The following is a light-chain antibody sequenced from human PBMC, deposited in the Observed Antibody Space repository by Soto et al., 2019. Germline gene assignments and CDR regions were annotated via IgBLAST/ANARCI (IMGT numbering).Light chain of an antibody. CDR3: SSYAGSNNPYV. J-gene: IGLJ1*01. CDR1: STGVGGYNY. CDR2: DVS. Sequence: QSALPQPPSASGSPGQSVTISCSGTSTGVGGYNYVSWYQQHPGKAPKLMIFDVSKRPSGVPDRFSAFKSGNAASLTVSGLQAEDEADYYCSSYAGSNNPYVFGSGTKPTVL. V-gene: IGLV2-8*01.